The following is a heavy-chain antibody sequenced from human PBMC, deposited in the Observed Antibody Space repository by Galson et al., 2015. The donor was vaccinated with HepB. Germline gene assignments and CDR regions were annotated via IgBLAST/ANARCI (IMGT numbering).Heavy chain of an antibody. CDR3: ARISGGTFYGDYYYGMDV. Sequence: PALVKPTQTLTLTCTFSGFSLSTSGMCVSWIRQPPGKALEWLARIDWDDDKYYSTSLKTRLTISKDTSKNQVVLTMTNMDPVDTATYYCARISGGTFYGDYYYGMDVWGQGTTVTVSS. V-gene: IGHV2-70*11. J-gene: IGHJ6*02. CDR1: GFSLSTSGMC. CDR2: IDWDDDK. D-gene: IGHD4-17*01.